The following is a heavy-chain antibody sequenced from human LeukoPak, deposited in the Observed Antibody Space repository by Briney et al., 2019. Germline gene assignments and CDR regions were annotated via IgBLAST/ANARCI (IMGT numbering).Heavy chain of an antibody. CDR2: IYSGGST. V-gene: IGHV3-53*01. Sequence: GSLRLSCAASGVTLSSNYMSCGRQAPGKWLECVSGIYSGGSTYYADSVKGRFTISRDNSKNTLYLQMNSLRAEDTAVYYCARDRHGDTGFDYWGQGTLVTVSS. CDR1: GVTLSSNY. D-gene: IGHD4-17*01. CDR3: ARDRHGDTGFDY. J-gene: IGHJ4*02.